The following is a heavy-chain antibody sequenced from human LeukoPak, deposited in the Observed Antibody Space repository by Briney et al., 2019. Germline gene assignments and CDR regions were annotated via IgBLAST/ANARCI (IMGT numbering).Heavy chain of an antibody. Sequence: GASVKVSCKASGYTFTSYYMHWVRQAPGQGLEWMGIINPSGGSTSYAQKFQGRVTMTRDTSTSTVYMELSSLRSEDMAVYYCARYILSRDKGAAGLLWGERTLVRLL. J-gene: IGHJ4*02. V-gene: IGHV1-46*01. CDR2: INPSGGST. CDR3: ARYILSRDKGAAGLL. D-gene: IGHD6-25*01. CDR1: GYTFTSYY.